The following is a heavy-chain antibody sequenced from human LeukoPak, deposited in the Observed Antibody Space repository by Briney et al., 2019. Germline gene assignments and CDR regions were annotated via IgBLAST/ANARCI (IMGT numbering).Heavy chain of an antibody. J-gene: IGHJ4*02. CDR1: GFTFGDYA. Sequence: PGGSLRLSCTASGFTFGDYAMSWVRQAPGKGLEWVGFIRSKAYGGTTEYAASVKGRFTISRDDSKSIAYLQMNSLKTEDTAVYYCTRVSSQWLLIDYFNYWGQGTLVTVSS. CDR2: IRSKAYGGTT. V-gene: IGHV3-49*04. D-gene: IGHD3-22*01. CDR3: TRVSSQWLLIDYFNY.